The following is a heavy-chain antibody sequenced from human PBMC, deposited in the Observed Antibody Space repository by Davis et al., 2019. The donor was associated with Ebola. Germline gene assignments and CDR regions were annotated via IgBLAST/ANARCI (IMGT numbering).Heavy chain of an antibody. Sequence: GESLKISCKGSGYSFISYWIAWVRQMPGKGPEWMGIIYSGDSDTRYSPSFEGQVTISVDKSISTAYLQWSSLKASDTAMYYCARGFGDTLRFSYWGQGTLVTVSS. CDR2: IYSGDSDT. CDR1: GYSFISYW. J-gene: IGHJ4*02. CDR3: ARGFGDTLRFSY. V-gene: IGHV5-51*01. D-gene: IGHD3-10*01.